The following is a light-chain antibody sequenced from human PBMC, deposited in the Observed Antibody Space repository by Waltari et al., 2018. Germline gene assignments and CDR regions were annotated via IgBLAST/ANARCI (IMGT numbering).Light chain of an antibody. Sequence: DIQMTQSPSSLSASVGDRVTITCRASQSISSHLNWYQQKPGKAPKLLIYAASSLQSGVPSRFSGSGSGTDFTLTISSLQPEDFATYYCQQSYSTPIFTFGPGTKVDIK. CDR3: QQSYSTPIFT. CDR1: QSISSH. J-gene: IGKJ3*01. CDR2: AAS. V-gene: IGKV1-39*01.